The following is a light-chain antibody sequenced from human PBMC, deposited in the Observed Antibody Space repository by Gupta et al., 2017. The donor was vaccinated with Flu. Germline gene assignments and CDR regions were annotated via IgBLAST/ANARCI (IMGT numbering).Light chain of an antibody. CDR1: KLGDEY. CDR2: QDD. V-gene: IGLV3-1*01. J-gene: IGLJ2*01. Sequence: SYELAQPPSVSVSPGHTATITCSGDKLGDEYVYWYQQKTGQSPVLVISQDDKRPSGIPERISGSNSGNTATLTISGTQAMDEADYYCQTWDSGTVVFGGGTKLTVL. CDR3: QTWDSGTVV.